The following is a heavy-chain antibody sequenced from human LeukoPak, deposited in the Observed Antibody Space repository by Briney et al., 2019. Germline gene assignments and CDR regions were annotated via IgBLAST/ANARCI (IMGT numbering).Heavy chain of an antibody. CDR3: AKDRPSLYFDFWSGYYTRGTLFDY. CDR1: GFTFSSYA. D-gene: IGHD3-3*01. CDR2: ISGSGGST. J-gene: IGHJ4*02. V-gene: IGHV3-23*01. Sequence: PGGSLRLSCAASGFTFSSYAMSWVRQAPGKGLEWVSAISGSGGSTYYADSVKGRFTISRDNSKNTLYLQMNSLRAEDTAVYYCAKDRPSLYFDFWSGYYTRGTLFDYWGQGILVTVSS.